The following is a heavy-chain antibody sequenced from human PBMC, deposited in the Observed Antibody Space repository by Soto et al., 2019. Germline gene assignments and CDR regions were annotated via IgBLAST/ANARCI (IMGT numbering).Heavy chain of an antibody. D-gene: IGHD2-8*02. CDR3: ARHEGWTGPDQ. V-gene: IGHV4-4*02. Sequence: PSETLSLTCAVSGASIGGGGWWSWVRQPPGKGLEWIAEIFHDGNTDYSPSLKSRVTISVDKSQNQSSLNVYSVTAADTAVYYCARHEGWTGPDQWGQGTLVTVSS. CDR1: GASIGGGGW. CDR2: IFHDGNT. J-gene: IGHJ5*02.